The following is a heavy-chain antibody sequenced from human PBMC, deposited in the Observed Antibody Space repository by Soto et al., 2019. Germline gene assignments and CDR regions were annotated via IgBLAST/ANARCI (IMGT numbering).Heavy chain of an antibody. CDR2: MNPNSGNT. J-gene: IGHJ6*02. D-gene: IGHD5-18*01. CDR3: ARVGYSYGYYYYGMDV. V-gene: IGHV1-8*01. CDR1: GCTFTSYD. Sequence: QVQLVQSGAEVKKPGASVKVSCKASGCTFTSYDINWVRQATGQGLEWMGWMNPNSGNTGYAQKFQGRVTMTRNTSISTAYMELSSLRSEDTAVYYCARVGYSYGYYYYGMDVWGQGTTVTVSS.